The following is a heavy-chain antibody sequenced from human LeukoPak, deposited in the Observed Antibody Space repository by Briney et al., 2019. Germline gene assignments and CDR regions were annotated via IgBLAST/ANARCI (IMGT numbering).Heavy chain of an antibody. Sequence: EPGGFLRLSCAASGFTFSDYYMSWIRQAPGKGLEWVSYISRSGDTIYYADSVKGRFTISRDNAKNSLYLQMNSLRAEDTAVYYCGGDYNTPFSYYYGMDVWGQGTTVTVSS. D-gene: IGHD3-3*01. J-gene: IGHJ6*02. V-gene: IGHV3-11*01. CDR3: GGDYNTPFSYYYGMDV. CDR1: GFTFSDYY. CDR2: ISRSGDTI.